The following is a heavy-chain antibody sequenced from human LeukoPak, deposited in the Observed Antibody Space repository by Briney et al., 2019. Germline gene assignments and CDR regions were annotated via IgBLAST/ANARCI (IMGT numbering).Heavy chain of an antibody. V-gene: IGHV4-34*01. J-gene: IGHJ5*02. D-gene: IGHD1-14*01. CDR2: INHSGST. Sequence: NPSETLSLTCAVYGGSFSGYYWSWIRQPPGKGLEWIGEINHSGSTNYNPSLKSRVTISVDTSKNQFSLKLSSVTAADTAVYYCARGRPGNWFDPWGQGTLVTVSS. CDR3: ARGRPGNWFDP. CDR1: GGSFSGYY.